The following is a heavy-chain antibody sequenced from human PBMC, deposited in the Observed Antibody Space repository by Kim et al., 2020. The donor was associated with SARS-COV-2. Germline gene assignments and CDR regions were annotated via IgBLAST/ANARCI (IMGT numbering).Heavy chain of an antibody. CDR3: ASYDCSSTSCYLSYFDY. CDR2: INAGNGNT. V-gene: IGHV1-3*01. CDR1: GYTFTSYA. Sequence: ASVKVSCKASGYTFTSYAMHWVRQAPGQRLEWMGWINAGNGNTKYSQKFQGRVTITRDTSASTAYMELSSLRSEDTAVYYCASYDCSSTSCYLSYFDYWGQGTLVTVSS. D-gene: IGHD2-2*01. J-gene: IGHJ4*02.